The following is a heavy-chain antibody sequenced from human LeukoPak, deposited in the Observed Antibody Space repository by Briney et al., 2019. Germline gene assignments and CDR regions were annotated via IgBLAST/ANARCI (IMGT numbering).Heavy chain of an antibody. CDR2: IDYRGST. Sequence: TSETLSLTCTVAGGSISSYYWSWIRQPPGKGLEWIAYIDYRGSTTYNPPLKSRVSISVDTSRNQFSLKLSSVTAADTAVYYCARSRSGYSYDHAAFDIWGQGTMVTVSS. CDR1: GGSISSYY. CDR3: ARSRSGYSYDHAAFDI. D-gene: IGHD5-18*01. V-gene: IGHV4-59*01. J-gene: IGHJ3*02.